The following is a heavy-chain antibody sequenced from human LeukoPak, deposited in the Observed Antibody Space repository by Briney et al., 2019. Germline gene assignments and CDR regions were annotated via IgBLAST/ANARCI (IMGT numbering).Heavy chain of an antibody. CDR1: GFTFSSYG. Sequence: GGSLRLSCAASGFTFSSYGMPWVRQAPGKGLEWVAVISYDGSNKYYADSVKGRFTISRDNSKNTLYLQMNSLRAEDTAVYYCALTPNVRHSWFDPWGQGTLVTVSS. J-gene: IGHJ5*02. CDR2: ISYDGSNK. D-gene: IGHD3-10*02. CDR3: ALTPNVRHSWFDP. V-gene: IGHV3-30*03.